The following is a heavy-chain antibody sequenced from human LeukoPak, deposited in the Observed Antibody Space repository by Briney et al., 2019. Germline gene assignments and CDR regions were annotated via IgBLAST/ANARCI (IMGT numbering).Heavy chain of an antibody. CDR2: ISYDGSNK. CDR1: GFTFSSYA. D-gene: IGHD1-26*01. Sequence: GGSLRLSCAASGFTFSSYAMHWVRQAPGKGLEWVAVISYDGSNKYYADSVKGRFTISRDNSKNTLYLQMNSLRAEDTAVYYRARGSLGFTYYYYYGMDVWGQGTTVTVSS. V-gene: IGHV3-30-3*01. CDR3: ARGSLGFTYYYYYGMDV. J-gene: IGHJ6*02.